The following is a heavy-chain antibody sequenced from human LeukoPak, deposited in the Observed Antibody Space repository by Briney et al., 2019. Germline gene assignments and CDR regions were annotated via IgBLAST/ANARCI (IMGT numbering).Heavy chain of an antibody. CDR2: ISSSGGST. D-gene: IGHD5-18*01. Sequence: SLSVSCATAGSTFSESALNWVRQAPVKRLEWVSTISSSGGSTYYADSVKGRFTISRDNSKTTLFLQMNSLRAEDTAVYYCARGEQLWAPFDYWGQGTLVTVSS. CDR3: ARGEQLWAPFDY. V-gene: IGHV3-23*01. CDR1: GSTFSESA. J-gene: IGHJ4*02.